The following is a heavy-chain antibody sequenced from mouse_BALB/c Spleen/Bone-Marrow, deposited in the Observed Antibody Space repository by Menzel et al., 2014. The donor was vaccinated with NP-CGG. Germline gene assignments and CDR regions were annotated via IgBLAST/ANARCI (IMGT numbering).Heavy chain of an antibody. CDR2: ISSGSSTI. Sequence: EVHLVESGGGLVQPGGSRKLSCAASGFTFSSYGMHWVRQAPEKGLVWVAYISSGSSTIYYADTVKGRFTISRDNPKNTLFLQMTSLRSEDTAMYYCARYGNYFYAMDYWGQGTSGTVSS. J-gene: IGHJ4*01. V-gene: IGHV5-17*02. CDR3: ARYGNYFYAMDY. CDR1: GFTFSSYG. D-gene: IGHD2-1*01.